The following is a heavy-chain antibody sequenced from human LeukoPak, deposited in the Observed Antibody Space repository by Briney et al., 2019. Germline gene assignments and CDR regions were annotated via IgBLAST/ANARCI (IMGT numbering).Heavy chain of an antibody. CDR1: GCSFGSYA. CDR3: AKAGDAASPGGSFDS. D-gene: IGHD3-16*01. V-gene: IGHV3-23*01. CDR2: IRDRGGST. J-gene: IGHJ4*02. Sequence: PARTLRLSCAASGCSFGSYAMNWVRHPPQKGLDWDSGIRDRGGSTYYAASVKRRFTISRDNSQNTLYLKMNSLRAADTAIYYCAKAGDAASPGGSFDSWGQGTLVTVST.